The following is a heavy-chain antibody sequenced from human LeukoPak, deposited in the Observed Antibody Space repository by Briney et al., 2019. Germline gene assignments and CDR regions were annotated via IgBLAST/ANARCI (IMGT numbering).Heavy chain of an antibody. CDR3: ARVRGLRTPLAI. J-gene: IGHJ4*02. CDR1: GSTFTDYY. V-gene: IGHV1-2*02. CDR2: INPNSGGT. Sequence: GASVKVSCKASGSTFTDYYMHWVRQAPGQGLEWMGWINPNSGGTNYAQKFQGRVTMTRDTSISTAYMELSRLRSDDTAVYYCARVRGLRTPLAIWGQGTLVTVSS. D-gene: IGHD3-3*02.